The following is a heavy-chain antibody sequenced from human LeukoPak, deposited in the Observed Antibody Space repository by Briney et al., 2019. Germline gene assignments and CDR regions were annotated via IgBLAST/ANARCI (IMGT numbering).Heavy chain of an antibody. V-gene: IGHV4-34*01. CDR3: ARGRFWKQPRLIDY. CDR2: INHSGST. Sequence: SETLSLTCAVYGGSFSGYYWSWIRQPPGKGLEWIGEINHSGSTNYNPSLKSRVTISVDTSKNQFSLKLSSVTAADTAVYYCARGRFWKQPRLIDYWGQGTLVTVSS. J-gene: IGHJ4*02. D-gene: IGHD1-1*01. CDR1: GGSFSGYY.